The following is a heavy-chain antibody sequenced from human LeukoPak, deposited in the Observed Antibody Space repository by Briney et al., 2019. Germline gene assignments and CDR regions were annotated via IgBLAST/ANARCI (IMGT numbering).Heavy chain of an antibody. V-gene: IGHV3-23*01. J-gene: IGHJ5*02. CDR1: GFTFSSYA. Sequence: GGSLRLSCAASGFTFSSYAMSWVRQAPGKGLEWVSAISGSGGSTYYADSVKGRFTISRDNSKNTLYLQMNSLRAEDTAVYYCAKVAPDIVVVVAATRSWFDPWGQGTLVTVSS. CDR2: ISGSGGST. D-gene: IGHD2-15*01. CDR3: AKVAPDIVVVVAATRSWFDP.